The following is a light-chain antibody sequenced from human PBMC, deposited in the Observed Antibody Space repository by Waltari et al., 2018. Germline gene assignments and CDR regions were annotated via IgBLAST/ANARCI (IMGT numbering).Light chain of an antibody. J-gene: IGLJ3*02. CDR1: SSNIGSNT. CDR3: ATWDDSLNAWM. V-gene: IGLV1-44*01. CDR2: GNN. Sequence: QSVLTQPPSASGTPGQRVTIPCSGSSSNIGSNTVNWYQHPPGTAPKLLTYGNNQRPSGVPDRFSGSKSGTSASLAISGLQSEDEADYYCATWDDSLNAWMFGGGTKLTAL.